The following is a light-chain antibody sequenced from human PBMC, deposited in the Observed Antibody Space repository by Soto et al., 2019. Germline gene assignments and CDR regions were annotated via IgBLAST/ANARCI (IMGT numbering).Light chain of an antibody. CDR2: DVN. V-gene: IGLV2-11*01. J-gene: IGLJ2*01. Sequence: QPALTQPRSVSGSPGQSVTLSCTGTSSDVGGYHYVSWYQHHPGKAPKIIIYDVNKRPSAVPDRFSGSKSGNTASLTISGLQTEDEADYYCCSYAGSYTLVFGGGTKVTVL. CDR1: SSDVGGYHY. CDR3: CSYAGSYTLV.